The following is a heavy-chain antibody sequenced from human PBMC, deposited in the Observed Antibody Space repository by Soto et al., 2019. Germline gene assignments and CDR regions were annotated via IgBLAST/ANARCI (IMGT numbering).Heavy chain of an antibody. J-gene: IGHJ6*02. D-gene: IGHD5-12*01. Sequence: SETLSLTXTVSGGSISSYYWSWIRQPPGKGLEWIGYIYYSGSTNYNPSLKSRVTISVDTSKNQFSLKLSSVTAADTAVYYCARGPARLGMDVWGQGTTVTVSS. CDR3: ARGPARLGMDV. V-gene: IGHV4-59*01. CDR2: IYYSGST. CDR1: GGSISSYY.